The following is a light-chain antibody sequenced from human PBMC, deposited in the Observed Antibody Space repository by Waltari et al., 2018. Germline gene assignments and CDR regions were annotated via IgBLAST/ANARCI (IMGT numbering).Light chain of an antibody. J-gene: IGLJ3*02. CDR2: STN. CDR3: AAWDDSLDGWV. CDR1: SSNIGSNP. V-gene: IGLV1-44*01. Sequence: SLTVLPGQRVTISCSGSSSNIGSNPVSWYQQPAGTAPKLHIYSTNQRPPGVPARFSCPNPGPTASLAISGLQSEDEAAYYCAAWDDSLDGWVFGGGTKLTVL.